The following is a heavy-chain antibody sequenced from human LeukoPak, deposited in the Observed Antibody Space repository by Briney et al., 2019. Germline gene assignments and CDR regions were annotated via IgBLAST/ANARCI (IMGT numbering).Heavy chain of an antibody. J-gene: IGHJ4*02. CDR3: ARGGRFFDY. Sequence: GGSLRPSCAASGFTFSSYAMNWVRQAPGKGLEWVSYIHPGSTSIYYAGSVKGRFTISRDNAKNSLYLQMNSLRDEDTAVYYCARGGRFFDYWGQGTLVTVSS. V-gene: IGHV3-48*02. CDR2: IHPGSTSI. CDR1: GFTFSSYA. D-gene: IGHD3-16*01.